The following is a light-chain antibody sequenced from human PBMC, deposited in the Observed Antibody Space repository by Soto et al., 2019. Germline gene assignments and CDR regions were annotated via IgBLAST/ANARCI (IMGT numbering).Light chain of an antibody. CDR1: SSDVGGYNY. J-gene: IGLJ1*01. CDR3: SSFTSSSVYV. CDR2: DVT. Sequence: QSVLTQPASVSGSPGQSITISCTGTSSDVGGYNYVSWYQHHPGKAPKLMIYDVTNRPSGVSNRFSGSKSGNTASLTISGLQAEDEADYYCSSFTSSSVYVFGIGT. V-gene: IGLV2-14*03.